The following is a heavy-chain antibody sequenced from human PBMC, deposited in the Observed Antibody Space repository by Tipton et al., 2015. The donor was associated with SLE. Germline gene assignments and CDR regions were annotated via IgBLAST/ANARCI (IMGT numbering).Heavy chain of an antibody. Sequence: SLRLSCAASEFTFSTYSFNWVRQAPGKGLEWISYISNSGKIYYADSVKGRFTISRDNTEKSLYLQMNSPRDGDTAIYYCAKTLGGWPPPMDVWGQGPTVIVSS. J-gene: IGHJ6*02. V-gene: IGHV3-21*05. CDR2: ISNSGKI. D-gene: IGHD6-19*01. CDR1: EFTFSTYS. CDR3: AKTLGGWPPPMDV.